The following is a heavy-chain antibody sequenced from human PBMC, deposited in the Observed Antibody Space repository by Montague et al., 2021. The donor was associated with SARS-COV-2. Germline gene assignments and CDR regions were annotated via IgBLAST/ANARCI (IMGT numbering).Heavy chain of an antibody. D-gene: IGHD5-24*01. J-gene: IGHJ2*01. V-gene: IGHV4-59*01. CDR3: AREYRIEICQTDCYFDL. CDR1: GGSISSYY. CDR2: IYHSGNT. Sequence: SETLSLTCTVSGGSISSYYWSWIRQPPGKGLEWIGYIYHSGNTKYNPSLKSRVSISVDTSKNQFSLRLNSVTAADTAVYYCAREYRIEICQTDCYFDLWGRGTLVTVSS.